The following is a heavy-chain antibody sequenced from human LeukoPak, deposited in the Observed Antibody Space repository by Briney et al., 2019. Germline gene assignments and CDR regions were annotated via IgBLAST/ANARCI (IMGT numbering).Heavy chain of an antibody. D-gene: IGHD2-2*01. J-gene: IGHJ4*02. CDR1: GSTFSNYA. V-gene: IGHV3-23*01. CDR3: AKDGEYGSSTSCSLDY. CDR2: ISGSGGST. Sequence: GGSLRLSCAPSGSTFSNYAMSWVRHAPGKGLEWVSAISGSGGSTYYADSVKGRFTISRDNSKNTLYLQMNSLRAEDTAVYYCAKDGEYGSSTSCSLDYWGQGTLVTVSS.